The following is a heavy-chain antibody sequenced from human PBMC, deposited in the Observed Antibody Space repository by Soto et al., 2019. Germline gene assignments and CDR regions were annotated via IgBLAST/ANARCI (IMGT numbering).Heavy chain of an antibody. V-gene: IGHV4-31*03. D-gene: IGHD2-15*01. Sequence: SETLSLTCTVSGGSISSGGYYWSWIRQHTEKGLEWIGYIYYSGSTYYNPSLKSRVTISVDTSKNQFSLKLSSVTAADTAVYYCARDAVVVVRYGMDVWGQGTTVTVSS. J-gene: IGHJ6*02. CDR1: GGSISSGGYY. CDR3: ARDAVVVVRYGMDV. CDR2: IYYSGST.